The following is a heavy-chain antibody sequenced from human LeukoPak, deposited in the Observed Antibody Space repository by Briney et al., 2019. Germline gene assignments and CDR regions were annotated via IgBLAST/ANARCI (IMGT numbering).Heavy chain of an antibody. CDR1: GGSISSYY. V-gene: IGHV4-59*01. Sequence: SETLSLTCTVSGGSISSYYWSWIRQPPGKGLEWIGYIYYSGSTNYNPSLKSRVTISVDTSKNQFSLKLSSVTAADTAVYYCARARFVEMAPTYFDYSRQGTLVTVSS. CDR2: IYYSGST. CDR3: ARARFVEMAPTYFDY. J-gene: IGHJ4*02. D-gene: IGHD5-24*01.